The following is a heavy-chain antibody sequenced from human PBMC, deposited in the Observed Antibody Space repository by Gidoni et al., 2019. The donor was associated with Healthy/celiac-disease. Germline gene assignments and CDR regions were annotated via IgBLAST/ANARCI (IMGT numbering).Heavy chain of an antibody. CDR3: ARVGLAAAGLRAFDY. V-gene: IGHV1-69*01. J-gene: IGHJ4*02. Sequence: QVQLVQSGAEVKTPGSSVKVSCKASAGTFSSYAISWVRQAPGQGLEWMGGIIPIFGTANYAQKFQGRVTITADESTSTAYMELSSLRSEDTAVYYCARVGLAAAGLRAFDYWGQGTLVTVSS. CDR1: AGTFSSYA. D-gene: IGHD6-13*01. CDR2: IIPIFGTA.